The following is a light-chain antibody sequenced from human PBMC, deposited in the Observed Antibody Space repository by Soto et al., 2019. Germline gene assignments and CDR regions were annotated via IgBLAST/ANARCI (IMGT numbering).Light chain of an antibody. CDR1: QSISSY. V-gene: IGKV1-39*01. J-gene: IGKJ1*01. Sequence: DIPMTQSPSSLSASVGDRVTITCRASQSISSYLNWYQQKPRKAPKLLIYAATSLQSGVPSRFSGSGSVTDFTLTISSLQPEDFATYYCQQSYSTPQTFGKGTKVEIK. CDR3: QQSYSTPQT. CDR2: AAT.